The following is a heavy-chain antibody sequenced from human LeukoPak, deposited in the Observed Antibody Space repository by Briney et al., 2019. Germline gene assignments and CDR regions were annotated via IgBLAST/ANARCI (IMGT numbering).Heavy chain of an antibody. CDR2: ISGSGGST. V-gene: IGHV3-23*01. CDR3: AKGTVVVPAAIQGYYMDV. Sequence: PGGSLRLSCAASGFTFSSYAMSWVRQAPGKGLEWVSAISGSGGSTYYADSVKGRFTISRDNSKNTLYLQMNSLRAEDTAVYYCAKGTVVVPAAIQGYYMDVWGKGTTVTVSS. D-gene: IGHD2-2*02. J-gene: IGHJ6*03. CDR1: GFTFSSYA.